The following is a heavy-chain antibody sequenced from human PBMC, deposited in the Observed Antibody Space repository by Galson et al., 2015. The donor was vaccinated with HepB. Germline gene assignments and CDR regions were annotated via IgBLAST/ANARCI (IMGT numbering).Heavy chain of an antibody. J-gene: IGHJ1*01. V-gene: IGHV1-2*02. Sequence: SVKVSCKASGYTFTDYYIHWVRQAPGQGLEWMGWINPNGGGTNYARNFQDRVTMTRDTSISTIYMELSRLTSDDTAVYYCARDYYDSSGPSAEYFQHWGQGTQVTVSS. CDR1: GYTFTDYY. CDR2: INPNGGGT. CDR3: ARDYYDSSGPSAEYFQH. D-gene: IGHD3-22*01.